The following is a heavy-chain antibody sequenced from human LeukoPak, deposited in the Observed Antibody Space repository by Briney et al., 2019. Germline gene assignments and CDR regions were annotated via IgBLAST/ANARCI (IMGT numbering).Heavy chain of an antibody. Sequence: SVKVSCKASGGTFSSYAISWVRQAPGQGLEWMGRILPILGIANYAQKFQGRVTITADKSTSTAYMELSSLRSEDTAVYYCARDITMVRGVTSYYFDYWGQGTLVTVSS. J-gene: IGHJ4*02. CDR2: ILPILGIA. V-gene: IGHV1-69*04. CDR3: ARDITMVRGVTSYYFDY. CDR1: GGTFSSYA. D-gene: IGHD3-10*01.